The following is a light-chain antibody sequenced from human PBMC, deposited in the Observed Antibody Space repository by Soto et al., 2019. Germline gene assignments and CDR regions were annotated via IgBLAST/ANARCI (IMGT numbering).Light chain of an antibody. Sequence: DIVMTQSPATLSVAPGERVTFSCRASQGVSSSYLAWYQQKPGQAPRLLIYRTSNRATGIPDRFSGSGSGTDFTLTISRLEPEDFAVYWCQQYDSSPRTFGQGTKVDI. CDR1: QGVSSSY. V-gene: IGKV3-20*01. J-gene: IGKJ1*01. CDR3: QQYDSSPRT. CDR2: RTS.